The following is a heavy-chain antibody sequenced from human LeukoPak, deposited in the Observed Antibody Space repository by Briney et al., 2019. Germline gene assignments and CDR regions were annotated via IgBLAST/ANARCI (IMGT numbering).Heavy chain of an antibody. CDR1: GFTFSSYS. CDR2: INSRSSYI. J-gene: IGHJ6*02. CDR3: ARDNCSGGSCYPLYYYGMDV. Sequence: PGGSLRLSCAASGFTFSSYSMKWVRQAPGKGLEWVSSINSRSSYIYYADSVKGRFTISRDNAKNSLYLQMNSLRAEDTAVYYCARDNCSGGSCYPLYYYGMDVWGQGTTVTVSS. D-gene: IGHD2-15*01. V-gene: IGHV3-21*01.